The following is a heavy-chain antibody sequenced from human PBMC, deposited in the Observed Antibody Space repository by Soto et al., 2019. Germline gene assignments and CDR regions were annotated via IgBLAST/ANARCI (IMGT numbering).Heavy chain of an antibody. CDR1: GGTFSSYE. Sequence: GGSQRLSCVASGGTFSSYERSWVGQTKVKGWEGGSALSKSGLDTKFVDFVKGRFTISRDNSKTTLYLQMNSLRAEDTAFYYCAKDRHRSGSPHPFDYWRQGTLVTVSS. V-gene: IGHV3-23*01. D-gene: IGHD3-22*01. J-gene: IGHJ4*02. CDR2: LSKSGLDT. CDR3: AKDRHRSGSPHPFDY.